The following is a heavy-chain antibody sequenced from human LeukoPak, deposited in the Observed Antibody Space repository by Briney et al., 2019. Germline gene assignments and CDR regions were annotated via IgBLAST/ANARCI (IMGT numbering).Heavy chain of an antibody. CDR1: EFTFSRYW. J-gene: IGHJ4*02. D-gene: IGHD3-22*01. Sequence: GGSLRLSCAASEFTFSRYWMQWVRQAPGKGLVCVSRINSDGTITNYADSVKGRFTISRDNAKNTLYLQMNSLRAEDTAVYYCVRDSSASYWGQGTLVTVSS. V-gene: IGHV3-74*01. CDR3: VRDSSASY. CDR2: INSDGTIT.